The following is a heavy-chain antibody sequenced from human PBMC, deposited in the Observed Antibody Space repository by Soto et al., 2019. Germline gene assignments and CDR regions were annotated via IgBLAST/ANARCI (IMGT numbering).Heavy chain of an antibody. CDR2: ITGSGDST. J-gene: IGHJ4*02. CDR1: GFTFSSYA. Sequence: EVQLLESGGGLVQPGGSLRLSCAASGFTFSSYAMSWVRQAPGKGLEWVSAITGSGDSTYYADSVKGRFTVSRDNSKNTRYLQMNSLRAEDTVVYYCAKVVEFAIREGVDYLGLGTLVTVSS. V-gene: IGHV3-23*01. D-gene: IGHD5-12*01. CDR3: AKVVEFAIREGVDY.